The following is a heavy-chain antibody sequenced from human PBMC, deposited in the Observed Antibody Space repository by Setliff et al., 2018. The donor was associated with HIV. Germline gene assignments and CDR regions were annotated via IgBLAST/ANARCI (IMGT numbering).Heavy chain of an antibody. Sequence: PSETLSLTCTVSGVSISSYYWSWIRQPAGKGLEWIGRIYSSGSTNYSPSLKSRVTMSVDTSKHQFSLKLSSVTAADTAVYYCARGDSGSYYTYWGQGTLVTVSS. V-gene: IGHV4-4*07. CDR1: GVSISSYY. CDR2: IYSSGST. D-gene: IGHD1-26*01. J-gene: IGHJ4*02. CDR3: ARGDSGSYYTY.